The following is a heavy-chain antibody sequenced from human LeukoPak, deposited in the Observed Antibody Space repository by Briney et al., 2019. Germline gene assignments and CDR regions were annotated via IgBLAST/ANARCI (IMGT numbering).Heavy chain of an antibody. CDR1: GGTFSSYA. CDR2: IIPIFGTA. V-gene: IGHV1-69*01. CDR3: ARGQVYGDPSYYYYYMDV. J-gene: IGHJ6*03. Sequence: SVKVSCKASGGTFSSYAISWVRQAPGQGLEWMGGIIPIFGTANYAQKFQGRVTITADESTSTAYMELSSLRSEDTAVYYCARGQVYGDPSYYYYYMDVWGKGTMVTVSS. D-gene: IGHD4-17*01.